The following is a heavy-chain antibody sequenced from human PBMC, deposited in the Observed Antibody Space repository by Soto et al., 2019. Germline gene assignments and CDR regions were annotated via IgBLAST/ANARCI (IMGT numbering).Heavy chain of an antibody. J-gene: IGHJ4*02. CDR2: ISYDGSNK. CDR3: AKDREHYFDY. Sequence: PGGSLRLSCAASGFTFSSYVMHWVRQAPGKGLEWVAVISYDGSNKYYADSVKGRFTISRDNSKNTLYLQMNSLRAEDTAVYYCAKDREHYFDYWGQGTLVTVSS. CDR1: GFTFSSYV. V-gene: IGHV3-30*18.